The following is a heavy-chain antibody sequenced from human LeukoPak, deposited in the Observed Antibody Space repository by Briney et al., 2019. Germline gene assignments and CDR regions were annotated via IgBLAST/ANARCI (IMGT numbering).Heavy chain of an antibody. Sequence: GGSLRLSCEASGFTFSTFALIWVRQPPGKGLEWVSSIFPSGGEIHYADSVRGRFTISRDNSKGTLSLQMNSLRAEDTAIYYCATYRQVLLPFESWGQGTLVTVSS. CDR2: IFPSGGEI. CDR1: GFTFSTFA. D-gene: IGHD2-8*02. V-gene: IGHV3-23*01. J-gene: IGHJ4*02. CDR3: ATYRQVLLPFES.